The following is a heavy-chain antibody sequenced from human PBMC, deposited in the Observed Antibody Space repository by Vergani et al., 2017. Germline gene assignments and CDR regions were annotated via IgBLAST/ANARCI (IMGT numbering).Heavy chain of an antibody. CDR3: AREDYGILTGYRY. CDR1: GYTFSNYY. J-gene: IGHJ4*02. CDR2: INPSGGHT. V-gene: IGHV1-46*03. Sequence: QVQVVQSGAEVKKSGASVKVSCKTSGYTFSNYYMHWVRQAPGQGLEWMGIINPSGGHTNYAQKFQGRVTMTRDTSTSTVYMEVSSLRSEDTAIYYCAREDYGILTGYRYWGQGTLVTVSA. D-gene: IGHD3-9*01.